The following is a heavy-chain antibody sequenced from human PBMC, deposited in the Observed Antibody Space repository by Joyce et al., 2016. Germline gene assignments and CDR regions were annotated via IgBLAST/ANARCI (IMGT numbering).Heavy chain of an antibody. V-gene: IGHV3-48*02. CDR3: ARELGGTRALDR. Sequence: EVQLVESGGGFVQPGGSLRLSCAASGFSFRTFSMNWVRQAPGKGLEWLAYISSISNNIHYADSVKGRFTISRDNAQNSVHLQMNGLRDDDTGVYYCARELGGTRALDRWGQGTLVTVSS. CDR1: GFSFRTFS. J-gene: IGHJ4*02. CDR2: ISSISNNI. D-gene: IGHD3-16*01.